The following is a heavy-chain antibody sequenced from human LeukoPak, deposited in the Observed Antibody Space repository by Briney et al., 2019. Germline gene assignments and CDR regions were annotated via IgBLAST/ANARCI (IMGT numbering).Heavy chain of an antibody. V-gene: IGHV3-7*01. D-gene: IGHD3-10*01. CDR3: ARDHRFYGSGSYYNPTSYYYYMDV. CDR1: GFTFSSYW. J-gene: IGHJ6*03. Sequence: GGSLRLSCAASGFTFSSYWVSWVRQAPGKGLEWVANIKQDGSEKYYVDSVKGRFTISRDNAKNSLYLQMNSLRAEDTAVYYCARDHRFYGSGSYYNPTSYYYYMDVWGKGSTVTVSS. CDR2: IKQDGSEK.